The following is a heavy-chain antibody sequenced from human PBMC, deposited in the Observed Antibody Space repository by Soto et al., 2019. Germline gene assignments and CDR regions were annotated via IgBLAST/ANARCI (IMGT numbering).Heavy chain of an antibody. V-gene: IGHV3-53*01. Sequence: EVQLVESGGGLIQPGGSLRLSCAVSGFTVSNNYMSWVRQAPGKGLEGVSVIYSGGYTAYGDSVKGRFTISRDNSKNTLFLQKNALGADATAGACCATRGGGGGYWGQGTLVTVSS. CDR3: ATRGGGGGY. J-gene: IGHJ4*02. CDR1: GFTVSNNY. CDR2: IYSGGYT. D-gene: IGHD3-10*01.